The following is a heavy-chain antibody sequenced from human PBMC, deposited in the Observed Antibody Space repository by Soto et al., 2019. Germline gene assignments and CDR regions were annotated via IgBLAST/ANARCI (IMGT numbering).Heavy chain of an antibody. Sequence: GGSLRLSCAASGFTFSSYGMHWVRQAPGKGLEWVAVIWYDGSNKYYADSVKGRFTISRDNSKNTLYLQMNSLRAEDTAVYYCAREDLSPYYFDSSGPSGYYVMDFWGQGTSVTGSS. CDR1: GFTFSSYG. V-gene: IGHV3-33*01. CDR3: AREDLSPYYFDSSGPSGYYVMDF. D-gene: IGHD3-22*01. CDR2: IWYDGSNK. J-gene: IGHJ6*02.